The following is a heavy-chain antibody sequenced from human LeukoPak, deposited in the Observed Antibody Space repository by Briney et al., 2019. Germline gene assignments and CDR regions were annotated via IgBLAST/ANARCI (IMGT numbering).Heavy chain of an antibody. J-gene: IGHJ5*02. V-gene: IGHV3-53*01. CDR1: GFTVSSDY. D-gene: IGHD2-2*01. Sequence: GSLRLSCAASGFTVSSDYMSWVRQAPGKGLEWVSVIYSGGSTYYADSVKGRFTISRDNSKNTLYLQMNSLRAEDTAVYYCAKYCSSTSCYRARWFDPWGQGTLVTVSS. CDR2: IYSGGST. CDR3: AKYCSSTSCYRARWFDP.